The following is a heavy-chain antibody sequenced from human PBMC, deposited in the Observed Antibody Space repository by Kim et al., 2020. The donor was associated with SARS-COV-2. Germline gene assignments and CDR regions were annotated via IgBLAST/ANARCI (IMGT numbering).Heavy chain of an antibody. Sequence: KGRFTISRDNSKNTLYLQMNSLRAEDTAVYYCAKAERNTPAGSSGRGIDYWGQGTLVTVSS. D-gene: IGHD3-22*01. J-gene: IGHJ4*02. V-gene: IGHV3-23*01. CDR3: AKAERNTPAGSSGRGIDY.